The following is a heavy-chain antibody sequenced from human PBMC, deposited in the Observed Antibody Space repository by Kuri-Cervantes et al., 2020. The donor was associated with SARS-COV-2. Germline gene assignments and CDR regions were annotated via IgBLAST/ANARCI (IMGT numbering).Heavy chain of an antibody. J-gene: IGHJ4*02. CDR3: ARDLGYNWNYDVDY. CDR2: IYSGGST. V-gene: IGHV3-53*01. Sequence: LSLTCAASGFTVSSNYMSWVRQAPGKGLEWVSVIYSGGSTYYADSVKGRFTISRDNAKNSLYLQMNSLRAEDTAVYYCARDLGYNWNYDVDYWGQGTLVTVSS. CDR1: GFTVSSNY. D-gene: IGHD1-7*01.